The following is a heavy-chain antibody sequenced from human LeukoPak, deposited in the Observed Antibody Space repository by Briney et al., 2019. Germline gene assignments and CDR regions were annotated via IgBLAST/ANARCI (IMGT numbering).Heavy chain of an antibody. D-gene: IGHD3-22*01. J-gene: IGHJ4*02. V-gene: IGHV3-74*01. Sequence: GGSLRLSCAASGFTFSSHWMQWVRQAPGKGLVWVSRINGDGSSISYADSVKGRFTISRDNAKNSLYLQMNSLRAEDTAVYYCARGGYYVSSGYFVIGYWGQGTLVTVSS. CDR1: GFTFSSHW. CDR2: INGDGSSI. CDR3: ARGGYYVSSGYFVIGY.